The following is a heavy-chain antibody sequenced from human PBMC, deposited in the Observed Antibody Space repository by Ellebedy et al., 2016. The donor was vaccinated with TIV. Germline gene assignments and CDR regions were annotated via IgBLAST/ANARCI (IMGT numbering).Heavy chain of an antibody. Sequence: SLKISXAASGFTFDDYAMHWVRQAPGKGLEWVSGISWNSGSIGYADSVKGRFTISRDNAKNSLYLQMNSLRAEDTALYYCAKDLYKQQLGAVWFDPWGQGTLVTVSS. CDR1: GFTFDDYA. J-gene: IGHJ5*02. CDR2: ISWNSGSI. D-gene: IGHD6-13*01. V-gene: IGHV3-9*01. CDR3: AKDLYKQQLGAVWFDP.